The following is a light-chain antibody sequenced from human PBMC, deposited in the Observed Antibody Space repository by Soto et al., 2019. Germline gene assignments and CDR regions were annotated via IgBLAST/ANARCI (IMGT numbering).Light chain of an antibody. CDR3: QEHGSSPLS. Sequence: EIVLTQSPGTLSLSPGERATLSCRASQSVSSSFLAWYQQKPGQAPRLLSYGASSRATGIPDRFSGSGSGTDFTLTISRLAPEDGAVYYCQEHGSSPLSFGGGNKVELK. CDR1: QSVSSSF. CDR2: GAS. J-gene: IGKJ4*01. V-gene: IGKV3-20*01.